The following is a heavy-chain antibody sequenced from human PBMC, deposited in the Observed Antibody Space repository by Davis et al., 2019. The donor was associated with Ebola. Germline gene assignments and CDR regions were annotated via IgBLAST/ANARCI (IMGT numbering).Heavy chain of an antibody. CDR1: GYSFTTYW. Sequence: PGGSLRLSCKGSGYSFTTYWIGWVRQMPGKGLEWMGIIYPGDSDTRYSPSFQGQVTISADKSISTAYLQWSSLKASDTAMYYCARVPLRGPYYYYYGMDVWGQGTTVTVSS. CDR3: ARVPLRGPYYYYYGMDV. V-gene: IGHV5-51*01. J-gene: IGHJ6*02. CDR2: IYPGDSDT.